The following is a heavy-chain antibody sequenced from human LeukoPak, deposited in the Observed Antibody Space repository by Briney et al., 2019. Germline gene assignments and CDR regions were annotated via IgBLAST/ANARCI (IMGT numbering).Heavy chain of an antibody. CDR1: GFTFSSQW. CDR3: ARDKIVGATHFDY. D-gene: IGHD1-26*01. V-gene: IGHV3-7*01. Sequence: GGSLRLSCAASGFTFSSQWMSWVRQAPGKGLEWVAIINQAGTGKYYVDSVKGRFTISRDNAENSLYLQMNSLRAEDTAVYYCARDKIVGATHFDYWGRGTLVTVSS. CDR2: INQAGTGK. J-gene: IGHJ4*02.